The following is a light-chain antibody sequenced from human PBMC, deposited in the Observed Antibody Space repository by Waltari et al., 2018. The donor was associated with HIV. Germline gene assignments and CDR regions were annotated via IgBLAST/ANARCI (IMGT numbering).Light chain of an antibody. CDR3: ASFASDTTVPV. CDR1: SSDVGGFKL. CDR2: EVF. Sequence: QSALTQPASVSGSPGQSITISCTGTSSDVGGFKLVSWYQQFPGKAPKLIIYEVFNRPAWVSDRFAGSKSGNTASLTISDLQAEDEATYHCASFASDTTVPVFGGGTRLTVL. J-gene: IGLJ2*01. V-gene: IGLV2-14*01.